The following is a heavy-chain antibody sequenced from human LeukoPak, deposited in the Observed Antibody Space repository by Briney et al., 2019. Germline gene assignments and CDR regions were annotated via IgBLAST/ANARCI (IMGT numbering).Heavy chain of an antibody. CDR1: GFTFSTYS. D-gene: IGHD3-22*01. CDR3: ARDPPYYDSSGYYYDY. CDR2: ISRSSIYT. J-gene: IGHJ4*02. V-gene: IGHV3-21*01. Sequence: NSAGSLRLSCAASGFTFSTYSMNWVRQAPGKGLEWVSSISRSSIYTYYADSVKGRFTISRDNAKTSLYLQMSSLRAGDTAVYYCARDPPYYDSSGYYYDYWGQGTLVTVSS.